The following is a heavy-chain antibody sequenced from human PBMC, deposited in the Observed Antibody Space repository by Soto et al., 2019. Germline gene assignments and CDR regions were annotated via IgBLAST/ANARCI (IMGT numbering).Heavy chain of an antibody. CDR1: GGYISSYY. J-gene: IGHJ6*02. V-gene: IGHV4-59*12. CDR3: AREPRYGSGRVTYGMDV. CDR2: IYDSGST. Sequence: SETLSLISTVSGGYISSYYWNWIRQPPGKGLEWIGYIYDSGSTYYNPSLKSRVTISVDRSKNQFSLKLSSVTAADTAVYYCAREPRYGSGRVTYGMDVWGQGTTVTVSS. D-gene: IGHD3-10*01.